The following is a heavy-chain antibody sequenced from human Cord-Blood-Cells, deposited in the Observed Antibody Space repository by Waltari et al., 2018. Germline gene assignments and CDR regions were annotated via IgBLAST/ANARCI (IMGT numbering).Heavy chain of an antibody. D-gene: IGHD6-13*01. CDR3: ARSLRYSISWYGY. CDR1: GGTFSSYA. V-gene: IGHV1-69*01. Sequence: QVQLVQSGAEVKKPGSSVKVSCKDSGGTFSSYAISWVRQAPGQGLEWMGGILPISGTGNCAQAFQRSVTITANESTITVYLELSSLRSDDTALHYCARSLRYSISWYGYWGQGTLVTVSS. CDR2: ILPISGTG. J-gene: IGHJ4*02.